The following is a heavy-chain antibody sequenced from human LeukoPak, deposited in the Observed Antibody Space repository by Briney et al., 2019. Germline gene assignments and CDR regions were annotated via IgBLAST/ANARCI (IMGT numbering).Heavy chain of an antibody. Sequence: GASVKVSCTASGYTFSSYGINWVRQAPGQGLEWMGWINSYNGNTNYAQKFQDRVTLTTDTSTSTAYMELRSLRSDDTAIYYCARDRLSHISLGYWGQGSLVTVSS. CDR2: INSYNGNT. V-gene: IGHV1-18*01. CDR3: ARDRLSHISLGY. CDR1: GYTFSSYG. J-gene: IGHJ4*02.